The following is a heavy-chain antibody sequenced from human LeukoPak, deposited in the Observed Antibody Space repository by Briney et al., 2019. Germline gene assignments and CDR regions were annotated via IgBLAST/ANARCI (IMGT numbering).Heavy chain of an antibody. CDR2: IFYTGST. CDR1: GGSIGSYF. Sequence: SETLSLTCTISGGSIGSYFWGWIRQPPGKGLEWIGYIFYTGSTNYSPSLKSRVTISLDTSKNQFSLNLTSVTAADTAVYFCARIRSSLTVDYWGQGTLVSVSS. D-gene: IGHD3-10*01. CDR3: ARIRSSLTVDY. V-gene: IGHV4-59*01. J-gene: IGHJ4*02.